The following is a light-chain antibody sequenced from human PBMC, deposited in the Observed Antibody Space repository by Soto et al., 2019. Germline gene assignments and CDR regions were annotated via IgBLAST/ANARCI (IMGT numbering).Light chain of an antibody. Sequence: QSALTQPRSVSGSPGQSVTISCTGTSSDVGGYNYVSWYQQHPGKAPKLMIYDVSKRPSGVPDRFSGSKSGNTASLTISGLQAEDEADYYCCSYAGSYTPHVVFGGGTKLTFL. V-gene: IGLV2-11*01. CDR3: CSYAGSYTPHVV. CDR1: SSDVGGYNY. J-gene: IGLJ2*01. CDR2: DVS.